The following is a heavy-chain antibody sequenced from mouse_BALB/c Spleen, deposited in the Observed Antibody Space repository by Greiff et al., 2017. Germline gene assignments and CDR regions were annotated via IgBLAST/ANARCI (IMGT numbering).Heavy chain of an antibody. CDR2: INPSNGGT. CDR1: GYTFTSYY. V-gene: IGHV1S81*02. J-gene: IGHJ1*01. Sequence: VQLHQSGAELVKPGASVKLSCKASGYTFTSYYMYWVKQRPGQGLEWIGEINPSNGGTNFNEKFKSKDTLTVDKSSSTAYMQLSSLTSEDSAVYYCTRYYYGSSWYFDVWGAETTVTVSS. CDR3: TRYYYGSSWYFDV. D-gene: IGHD1-1*01.